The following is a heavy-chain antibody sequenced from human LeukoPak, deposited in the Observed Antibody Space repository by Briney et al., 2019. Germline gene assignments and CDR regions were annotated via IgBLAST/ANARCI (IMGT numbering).Heavy chain of an antibody. J-gene: IGHJ4*02. CDR3: AKSGYNRFDY. V-gene: IGHV3-23*01. Sequence: GGSLRLSCAASGFTFSDYYMNWIRQAPGKGLEWVSAISGSGGSTYYADSVKGRFTISRDNSKNTLYLQMNSLRADDTAVYFCAKSGYNRFDYWGQGTLVTVSS. CDR1: GFTFSDYY. CDR2: ISGSGGST. D-gene: IGHD5-24*01.